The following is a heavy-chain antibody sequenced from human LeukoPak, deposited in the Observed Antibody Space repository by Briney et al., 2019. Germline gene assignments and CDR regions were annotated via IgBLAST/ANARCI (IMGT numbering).Heavy chain of an antibody. J-gene: IGHJ4*02. CDR2: ISYDGSNK. D-gene: IGHD3-22*01. CDR1: GFTFSSYG. Sequence: GRSLRLSCAASGFTFSSYGMHWVRQAPGKGLEWVAVISYDGSNKYYADSVKGRFTISRDNSKNTLYLQMNSLRAEDTAVYYCAKAYDYYDSSGYYSIGDYWGQGTLVTVSS. V-gene: IGHV3-30*18. CDR3: AKAYDYYDSSGYYSIGDY.